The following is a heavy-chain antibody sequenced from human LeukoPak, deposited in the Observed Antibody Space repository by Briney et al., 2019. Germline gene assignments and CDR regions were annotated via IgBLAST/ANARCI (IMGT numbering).Heavy chain of an antibody. CDR3: AKVDFDY. Sequence: GGSLRLSCAASGFTFGSYGMHWVRQAPGKGLEWVAFIRYDGSAKYYADSVKGRFTISRDKSKNTVYMEMNSLRAADTAVYYCAKVDFDYWGQGTLVTVSS. J-gene: IGHJ4*02. CDR2: IRYDGSAK. V-gene: IGHV3-30*02. CDR1: GFTFGSYG.